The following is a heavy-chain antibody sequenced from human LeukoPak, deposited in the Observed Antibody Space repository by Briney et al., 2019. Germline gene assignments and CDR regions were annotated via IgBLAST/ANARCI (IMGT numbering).Heavy chain of an antibody. J-gene: IGHJ4*02. Sequence: SETLSLTCTVYGGSISSYYWSWIRQPPGKGLEWIGYIYYSESTNYNPSLKSRVTISVDTSKNQCSLRLSSVTAADTAVYYCARNAGSFDYWGQGTLVTVSS. CDR3: ARNAGSFDY. V-gene: IGHV4-59*01. CDR2: IYYSEST. CDR1: GGSISSYY.